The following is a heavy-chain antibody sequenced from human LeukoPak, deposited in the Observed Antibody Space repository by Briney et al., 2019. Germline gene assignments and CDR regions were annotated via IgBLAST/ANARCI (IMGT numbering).Heavy chain of an antibody. V-gene: IGHV3-23*01. Sequence: GGSLRLSCAASGFTFSSYAMSWVRQAPGGGLEWVSAISGSGGSTYYADSVKGRFTISRDNSKNTLYLQMNRLRAEDTAVYYCAKDSGMVITEYFQHWGQGTLVTVSS. J-gene: IGHJ1*01. CDR2: ISGSGGST. D-gene: IGHD3-3*01. CDR1: GFTFSSYA. CDR3: AKDSGMVITEYFQH.